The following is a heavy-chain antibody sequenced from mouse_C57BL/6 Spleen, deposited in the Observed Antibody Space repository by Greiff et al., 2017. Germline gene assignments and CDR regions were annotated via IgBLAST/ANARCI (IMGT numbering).Heavy chain of an antibody. V-gene: IGHV1-69*01. Sequence: QVQLQQPGAELVMPGASVKLSCKASGYTFTSYWMHWVKQRPGQGLEWIGEIDPSDSYTNYNQKFKGKSTLTVDKSSSTAYMQLSSLTSEDSAVYYCARDYGSRGPHWYFDVWGTGTTVTVSS. CDR1: GYTFTSYW. CDR3: ARDYGSRGPHWYFDV. J-gene: IGHJ1*03. D-gene: IGHD1-1*01. CDR2: IDPSDSYT.